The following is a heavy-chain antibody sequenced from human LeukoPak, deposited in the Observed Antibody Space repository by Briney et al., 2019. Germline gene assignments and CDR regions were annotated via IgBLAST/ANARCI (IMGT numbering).Heavy chain of an antibody. CDR3: ARVGGH. Sequence: GGSLRLSCAAPGLTVSRNYMSWVRQAPGKGLESVSVIYSGGSTYYAESVRGRFTISRDNSKNTLYLQMNSLRVEDTAVYYCARVGGHWGQGTLVTVSS. J-gene: IGHJ4*02. CDR1: GLTVSRNY. CDR2: IYSGGST. V-gene: IGHV3-53*01.